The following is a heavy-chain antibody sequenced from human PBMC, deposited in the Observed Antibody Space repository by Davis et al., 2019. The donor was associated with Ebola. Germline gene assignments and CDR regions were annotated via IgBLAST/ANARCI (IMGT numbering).Heavy chain of an antibody. CDR3: AREGNYYDSSGPLGFDP. J-gene: IGHJ5*02. V-gene: IGHV1-2*02. CDR1: GYTFTGYY. CDR2: INPNSGGT. Sequence: AASVKVSCKASGYTFTGYYMHWVRQAPGQGLEWMGWINPNSGGTNYAQKFQGRVTMTRDTSISTAYMELSRLRSDDTAVYYCAREGNYYDSSGPLGFDPWGQGTLVTVSS. D-gene: IGHD3-22*01.